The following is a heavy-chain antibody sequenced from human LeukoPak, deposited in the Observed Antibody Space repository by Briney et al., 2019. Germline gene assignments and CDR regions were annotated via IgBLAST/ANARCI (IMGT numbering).Heavy chain of an antibody. J-gene: IGHJ4*02. CDR3: AKAAFYGSGSYYKVPHFGY. V-gene: IGHV3-30*18. CDR2: ISYDGNTK. Sequence: PGGSLRLSCAASGFTFSSYAMHWVRQAPGKGPEWVAAISYDGNTKYYVDSVKGRFTISRDNSKNTLYLQMNSLRAEDTAVYYCAKAAFYGSGSYYKVPHFGYWGQGTLVTVSS. D-gene: IGHD3-10*01. CDR1: GFTFSSYA.